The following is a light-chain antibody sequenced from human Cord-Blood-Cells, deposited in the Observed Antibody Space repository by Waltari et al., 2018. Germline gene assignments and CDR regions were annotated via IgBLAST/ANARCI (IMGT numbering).Light chain of an antibody. CDR2: DAS. CDR1: QSISSW. Sequence: DIQMTQSPSTLSASVGDRVTITCRASQSISSWLAWYQQKPGKAPKLLIYDASSLESGVPSRFSCSGSGTEFTLTIISLQPADFATYYCQQYNTITFGQGTRLEIK. V-gene: IGKV1-5*01. J-gene: IGKJ5*01. CDR3: QQYNTIT.